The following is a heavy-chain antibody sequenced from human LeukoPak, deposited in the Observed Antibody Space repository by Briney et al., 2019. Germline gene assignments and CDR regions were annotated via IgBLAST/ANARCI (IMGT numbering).Heavy chain of an antibody. J-gene: IGHJ4*02. CDR2: ISSSGST. D-gene: IGHD5-12*01. CDR3: ARIPLGYSGAYYFDY. Sequence: SETLSLTCTASRVSISGSIRSYYWSWLRQPPGKGLEWIGYISSSGSTNDNPSLRSRVTISVDTSKNQFFLNLSSVSAADRAVYYCARIPLGYSGAYYFDYWGQGTLVTVST. V-gene: IGHV4-4*09. CDR1: RVSISGSIRSYY.